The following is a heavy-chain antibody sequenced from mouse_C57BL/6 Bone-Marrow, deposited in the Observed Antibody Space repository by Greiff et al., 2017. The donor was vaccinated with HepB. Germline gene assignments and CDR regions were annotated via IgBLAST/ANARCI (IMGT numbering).Heavy chain of an antibody. CDR2: IHPSDSDT. V-gene: IGHV1-74*01. Sequence: QVQLKQPGAELVKPGASVKVSCKASGYTFTSYWMHWVKQRPGQGLEWIGRIHPSDSDTNYNQKFKGKATLTVDKSSSTAYMQLSSLTSEDSAVYYCAIDHYDYSPFAYWGQGTLVTVSA. CDR1: GYTFTSYW. J-gene: IGHJ3*01. D-gene: IGHD2-4*01. CDR3: AIDHYDYSPFAY.